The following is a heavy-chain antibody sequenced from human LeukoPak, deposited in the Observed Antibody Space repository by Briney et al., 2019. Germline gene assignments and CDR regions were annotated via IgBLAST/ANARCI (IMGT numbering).Heavy chain of an antibody. CDR2: MNPNSGNT. D-gene: IGHD6-19*01. CDR3: ARSTVAGRFDY. V-gene: IGHV1-8*03. CDR1: GYTFTSYD. Sequence: GASVKVSCKASGYTFTSYDINWVPQATGQGLEWMGWMNPNSGNTGYAQKFQGRVTITRNTSISTAYMELSSLRSEDTAVYYCARSTVAGRFDYWGQGTLVTVSS. J-gene: IGHJ4*02.